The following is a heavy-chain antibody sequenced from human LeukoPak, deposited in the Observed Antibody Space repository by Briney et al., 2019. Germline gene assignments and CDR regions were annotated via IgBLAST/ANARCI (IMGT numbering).Heavy chain of an antibody. V-gene: IGHV4-30-2*01. Sequence: PSQTLSLTCAVSGGSISSGGYSWSWIRQPPGKGLEWIGYIYHSGSTYYNPSLKSRVTISVDTSKNQFSLKLSSVTAADTAVYYCARHWDDYGDYYFDYWGQGTLVTVSS. D-gene: IGHD4-17*01. CDR1: GGSISSGGYS. CDR2: IYHSGST. CDR3: ARHWDDYGDYYFDY. J-gene: IGHJ4*02.